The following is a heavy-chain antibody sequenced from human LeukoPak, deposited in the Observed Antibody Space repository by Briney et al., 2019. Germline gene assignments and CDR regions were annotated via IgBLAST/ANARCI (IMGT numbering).Heavy chain of an antibody. CDR1: GYTFTGYY. D-gene: IGHD4-17*01. CDR3: AATVTTSYFDY. Sequence: ASVKVSCKASGYTFTGYYMHWVRQAPGQGLEWMGRINPNSGGTNYAQKFQGRVTMTRDTSISIAYMELSRLRSDDTAVYYCAATVTTSYFDYWGQGTLVTVSS. J-gene: IGHJ4*02. CDR2: INPNSGGT. V-gene: IGHV1-2*06.